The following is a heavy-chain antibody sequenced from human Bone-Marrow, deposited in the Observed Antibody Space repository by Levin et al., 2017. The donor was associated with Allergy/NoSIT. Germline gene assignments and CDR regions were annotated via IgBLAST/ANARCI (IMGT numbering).Heavy chain of an antibody. D-gene: IGHD7-27*01. CDR3: AKDLNWGLDY. J-gene: IGHJ4*02. V-gene: IGHV3-23*01. Sequence: SCAASGFKFNTYGMSWVRQAPGKGLEWVSAISGRGDTTYSADSVKGRFTISRDNSKNTLYLQMNSLRAEDTAVYYCAKDLNWGLDYWGQGTLVTVSS. CDR1: GFKFNTYG. CDR2: ISGRGDTT.